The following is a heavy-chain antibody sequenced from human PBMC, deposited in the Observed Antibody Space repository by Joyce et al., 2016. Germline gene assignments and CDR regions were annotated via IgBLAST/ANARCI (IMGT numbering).Heavy chain of an antibody. J-gene: IGHJ4*02. Sequence: GSVKVSCKASGYTFTSHGISWVRQAPGQGLEWMGWISTDNGHTNYAQKFQGRVTMTTDASTNTAYMELRSLRSDDTAVYYCAKDRIIAGGTANTDYWGQGTLVTVSS. D-gene: IGHD1-26*01. CDR3: AKDRIIAGGTANTDY. CDR1: GYTFTSHG. V-gene: IGHV1-18*04. CDR2: ISTDNGHT.